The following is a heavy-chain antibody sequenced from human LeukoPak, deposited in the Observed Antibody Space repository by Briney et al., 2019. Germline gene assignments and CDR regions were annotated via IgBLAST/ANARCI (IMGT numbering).Heavy chain of an antibody. CDR2: TKQDGSEK. CDR1: GFTFSSYW. CDR3: ASSLRLSYYYMDV. Sequence: PGGSLRLSCAASGFTFSSYWMSWVRQAPGKGLEWVANTKQDGSEKHYVDSVKGRFTISRDNAKNSLYLEMNSLRAEDTAVYYCASSLRLSYYYMDVWGKGTTVTVSS. D-gene: IGHD5/OR15-5a*01. J-gene: IGHJ6*03. V-gene: IGHV3-7*01.